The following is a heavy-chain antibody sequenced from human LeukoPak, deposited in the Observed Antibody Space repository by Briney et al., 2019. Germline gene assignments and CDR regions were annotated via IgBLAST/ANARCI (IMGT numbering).Heavy chain of an antibody. CDR2: ISTYNGNT. V-gene: IGHV1-18*01. D-gene: IGHD2-15*01. Sequence: ASVKVSCKASGYTFTSYDIIWVRPAPGQGLEWMGWISTYNGNTNYAQKLQGRVTMTTDTSTSTAYMELRSLRSDDTAVYYCARDRTSYCSGGSCYSGGFDPWGQGTLVTVSS. CDR1: GYTFTSYD. J-gene: IGHJ5*02. CDR3: ARDRTSYCSGGSCYSGGFDP.